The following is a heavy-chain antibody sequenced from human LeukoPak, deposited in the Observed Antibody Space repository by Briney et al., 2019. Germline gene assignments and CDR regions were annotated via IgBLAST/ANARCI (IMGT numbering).Heavy chain of an antibody. CDR3: ARPGYCSSTSCYAGRDSGFDP. J-gene: IGHJ5*02. Sequence: ASVKVSCKASGYTFTSYGISWVRQAPGQGLEWMGWISAYNGNTNYAQKLQGRVTMTTDTSTSTAYMELRSLRSDDTAVYYCARPGYCSSTSCYAGRDSGFDPWGQGTLVTVSS. V-gene: IGHV1-18*01. CDR2: ISAYNGNT. CDR1: GYTFTSYG. D-gene: IGHD2-2*01.